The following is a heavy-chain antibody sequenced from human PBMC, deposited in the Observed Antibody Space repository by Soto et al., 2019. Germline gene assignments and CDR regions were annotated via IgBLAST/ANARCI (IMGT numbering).Heavy chain of an antibody. Sequence: QLQLQESGSGLVKPSQTLSLTCAVSGGSISSGGYSWSWIRQPRGKGLEWIGYIYHSGSTYSNPSLNSRVTITVDRSKNQFTLKLSSVPTADTAVDYCAAGGGLPRYYWGQGTLVTVSS. J-gene: IGHJ4*02. CDR2: IYHSGST. V-gene: IGHV4-30-2*01. D-gene: IGHD5-12*01. CDR1: GGSISSGGYS. CDR3: AAGGGLPRYY.